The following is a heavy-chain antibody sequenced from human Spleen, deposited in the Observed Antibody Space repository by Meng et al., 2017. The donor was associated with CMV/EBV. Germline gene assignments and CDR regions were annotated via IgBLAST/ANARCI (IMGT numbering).Heavy chain of an antibody. Sequence: ASVKVSCKASGYTFSDYGFSWVRQAPGQGLEWMGWINPNSGGTNYAQKFQGRVTMTRDTSISTAYMELSRLRSDDTAVYYCARSMAITMIVVVIQQGTHDAFDIWGQGTMVTVSS. CDR3: ARSMAITMIVVVIQQGTHDAFDI. CDR2: INPNSGGT. CDR1: GYTFSDYG. J-gene: IGHJ3*02. V-gene: IGHV1-2*02. D-gene: IGHD3-22*01.